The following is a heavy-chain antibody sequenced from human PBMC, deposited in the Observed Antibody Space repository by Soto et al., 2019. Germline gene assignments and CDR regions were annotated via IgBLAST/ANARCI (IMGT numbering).Heavy chain of an antibody. J-gene: IGHJ5*02. CDR2: VHSSGNT. V-gene: IGHV4-30-4*01. CDR1: GGSISSDDYY. D-gene: IGHD2-2*01. Sequence: SETLSLTCTVSGGSISSDDYYWSWIRQAPGRGLEWIGYVHSSGNTRNNPSLKSRVTMSVDKSNNQFSLNLMSVTAADTATYYCARDSRTGCSSTDCYMSWGRGILSPSPQ. CDR3: ARDSRTGCSSTDCYMS.